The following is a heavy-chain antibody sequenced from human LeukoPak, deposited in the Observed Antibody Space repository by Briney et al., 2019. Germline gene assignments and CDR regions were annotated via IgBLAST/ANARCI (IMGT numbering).Heavy chain of an antibody. V-gene: IGHV3-30*18. CDR2: ISYDGSNE. CDR3: AKGPAPRLGEFSYHALVDY. J-gene: IGHJ4*02. CDR1: GFTFSSYG. D-gene: IGHD3-16*02. Sequence: PGGSLRLSCAASGFTFSSYGMHWVRQAPGKGLGWVAFISYDGSNENIADSVKGRFIISRDNSKNTLYLQMNSLKAEDTAVYYCAKGPAPRLGEFSYHALVDYWGQGTLVTVSS.